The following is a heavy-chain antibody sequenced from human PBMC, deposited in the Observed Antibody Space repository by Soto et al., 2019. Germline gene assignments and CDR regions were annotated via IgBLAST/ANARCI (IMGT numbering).Heavy chain of an antibody. CDR1: GFTFSSYA. CDR3: AKTYEGGSGYFDY. V-gene: IGHV3-23*01. Sequence: GGSLRLSCAAFGFTFSSYAMRWVRQAPGKGLEWVSAISGSGGSTYYADSVKGRFTISRDNSKNTLYLQMNSLRAEDTAVYYCAKTYEGGSGYFDYWGQGTLVTVSS. CDR2: ISGSGGST. J-gene: IGHJ4*02. D-gene: IGHD3-10*01.